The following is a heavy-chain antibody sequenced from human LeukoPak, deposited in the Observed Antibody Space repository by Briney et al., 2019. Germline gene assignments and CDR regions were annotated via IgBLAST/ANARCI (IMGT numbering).Heavy chain of an antibody. CDR1: GFTFSGSA. D-gene: IGHD6-13*01. CDR2: ISSSGNT. CDR3: VKGRISEDGLDF. V-gene: IGHV3-23*01. Sequence: GGSLRLSCAASGFTFSGSAMTWVRQTPGKGLDWVSSISSSGNTYYADSVEGRFTISRDNSKNMLYLQMNSLRAEDTAVYYCVKGRISEDGLDFWGQGTLVTVSS. J-gene: IGHJ4*02.